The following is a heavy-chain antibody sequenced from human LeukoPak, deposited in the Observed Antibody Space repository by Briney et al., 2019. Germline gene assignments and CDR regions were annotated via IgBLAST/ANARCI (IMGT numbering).Heavy chain of an antibody. V-gene: IGHV1-69*04. CDR1: GYTFTSYG. J-gene: IGHJ6*02. CDR3: AVAIYDFWSGYYYGMDV. Sequence: GASVKVSCKASGYTFTSYGISWVRQAPGQGLEWMGRIIPIFGIANYAQKFQGRVTITADKSTSTAYMELSSLRSEDTAVYYCAVAIYDFWSGYYYGMDVWGQGTTVTVSS. D-gene: IGHD3-3*01. CDR2: IIPIFGIA.